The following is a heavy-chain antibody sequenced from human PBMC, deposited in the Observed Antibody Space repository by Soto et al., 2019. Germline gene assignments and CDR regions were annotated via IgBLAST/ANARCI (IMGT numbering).Heavy chain of an antibody. Sequence: GGSLRLSCAASGFNFINYGMHWVRQAPGKGLEWVAIIWYDAYYADSVKGRFTISRDNSKNMLYLQMNSLRAEDTAVYFCAKKVTIYAVDPADYWGQGTQVTVS. J-gene: IGHJ4*02. V-gene: IGHV3-33*03. CDR3: AKKVTIYAVDPADY. D-gene: IGHD3-3*01. CDR1: GFNFINYG. CDR2: IWYDA.